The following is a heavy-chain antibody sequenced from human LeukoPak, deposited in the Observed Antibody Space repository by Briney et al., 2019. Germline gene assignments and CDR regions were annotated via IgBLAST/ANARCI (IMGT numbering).Heavy chain of an antibody. CDR2: ISSSSSYI. D-gene: IGHD6-13*01. J-gene: IGHJ4*02. CDR3: ARLLGPLIAAAGPFDY. Sequence: PGGSLRLSCAASGFTFSSYNMNWVRQAPGKGLEWVSSISSSSSYIYYADSVKGRFTISRDNAKNSLYLQMNSLRAEDTAVYYCARLLGPLIAAAGPFDYWGQGTLVTVSS. CDR1: GFTFSSYN. V-gene: IGHV3-21*01.